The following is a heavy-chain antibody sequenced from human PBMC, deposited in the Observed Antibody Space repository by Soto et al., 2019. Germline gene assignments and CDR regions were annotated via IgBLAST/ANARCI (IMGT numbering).Heavy chain of an antibody. J-gene: IGHJ4*02. Sequence: ASVKVSCKASGYTFTSYGISWVRQAPGQGLEWMGWISAYNGNTNYAQKLQGRVTMTTDTSTSTAYMELRSLRSDDTAVYYCARNLVDTKQRSGTKWDYWGQGTLVTVSS. CDR1: GYTFTSYG. V-gene: IGHV1-18*04. CDR3: ARNLVDTKQRSGTKWDY. D-gene: IGHD5-12*01. CDR2: ISAYNGNT.